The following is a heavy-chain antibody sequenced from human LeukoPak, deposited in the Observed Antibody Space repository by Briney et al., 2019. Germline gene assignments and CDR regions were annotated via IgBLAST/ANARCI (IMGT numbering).Heavy chain of an antibody. Sequence: PSETLSLTCTVSGGSISSYYWSWIRQPPGKGLEWIGEINHSGSTNYNPSLKSRVTISVDTSKNQFSLKLSSVTAADTAVYYCARGRILRFFPQNYYYGMDVWGQGTTVTVSS. CDR1: GGSISSYY. J-gene: IGHJ6*02. CDR3: ARGRILRFFPQNYYYGMDV. D-gene: IGHD3-3*01. CDR2: INHSGST. V-gene: IGHV4-34*01.